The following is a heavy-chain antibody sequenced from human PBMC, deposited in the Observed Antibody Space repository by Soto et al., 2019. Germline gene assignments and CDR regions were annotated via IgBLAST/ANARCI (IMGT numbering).Heavy chain of an antibody. CDR2: IYYNEVT. CDR1: GDSINNGEYD. D-gene: IGHD1-1*01. Sequence: QVQLHESGPGLLKPSQTLSLTCNVSGDSINNGEYDWSWFRQPPGKGREWIGYIYYNEVTYYNPSSKRRPNISLETSKNQFSLQLTSVTAADTAVYYGASDHMVTTGAFDIWGPGIMVIGSS. CDR3: ASDHMVTTGAFDI. V-gene: IGHV4-30-4*01. J-gene: IGHJ3*02.